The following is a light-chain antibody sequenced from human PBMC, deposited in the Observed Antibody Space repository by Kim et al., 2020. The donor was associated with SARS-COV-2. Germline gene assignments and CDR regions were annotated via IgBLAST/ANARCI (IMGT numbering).Light chain of an antibody. V-gene: IGKV1D-12*01. CDR3: QQADNFPPT. CDR1: PGIDNF. Sequence: ASVRDRVPITFRARPGIDNFLAWYQQKPGSAPKLLIYAASTLHTGVPSRFSGSGSGTDFTLTISSLQPEDFATYFCQQADNFPPTFGGGTKVDIK. J-gene: IGKJ4*01. CDR2: AAS.